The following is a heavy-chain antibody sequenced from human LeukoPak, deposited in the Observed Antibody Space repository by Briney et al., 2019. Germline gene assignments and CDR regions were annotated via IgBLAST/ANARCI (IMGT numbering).Heavy chain of an antibody. Sequence: PGGSLRLSCAVSGVTASSNFMSVGRQAPGKRLGWGSVIYSVGSTHYADSVKGRFTISKYNSQNTLYPQMNSLRPQHTAVYYCGRGGYGELWGQGTLVTVCS. CDR3: GRGGYGEL. D-gene: IGHD4-17*01. J-gene: IGHJ4*02. CDR2: IYSVGST. CDR1: GVTASSNF. V-gene: IGHV3-66*01.